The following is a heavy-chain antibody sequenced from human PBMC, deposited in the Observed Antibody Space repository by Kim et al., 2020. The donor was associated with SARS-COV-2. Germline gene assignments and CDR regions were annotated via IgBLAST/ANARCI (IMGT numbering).Heavy chain of an antibody. Sequence: ASVKVSCKASGYTFTSYYMHWVRQAPGQGLEWMGIINPSGGSTSYAQKFQGRVTMTRDTSTSTVYMELSSLRSEDTAVYYCARDHGIAAAGDRFYYYYYGMDVWGQETTVTVSS. D-gene: IGHD6-13*01. CDR1: GYTFTSYY. CDR3: ARDHGIAAAGDRFYYYYYGMDV. CDR2: INPSGGST. J-gene: IGHJ6*02. V-gene: IGHV1-46*01.